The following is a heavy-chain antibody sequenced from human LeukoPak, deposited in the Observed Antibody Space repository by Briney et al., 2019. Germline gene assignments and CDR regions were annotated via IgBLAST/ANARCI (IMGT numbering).Heavy chain of an antibody. Sequence: GGSLRLSCAASGFAFDDYGMNWVRQAPGKGLEWVSSISSSSSYIYYADSVKGRFTISRDNAKNSLYLQMNSLRAEDTAVYYCARDRMSGTTGTLGLFDYWGQGTLVTVSS. J-gene: IGHJ4*02. D-gene: IGHD1-1*01. V-gene: IGHV3-21*01. CDR2: ISSSSSYI. CDR1: GFAFDDYG. CDR3: ARDRMSGTTGTLGLFDY.